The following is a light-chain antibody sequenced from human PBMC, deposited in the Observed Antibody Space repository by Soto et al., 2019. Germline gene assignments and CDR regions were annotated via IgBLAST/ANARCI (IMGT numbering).Light chain of an antibody. J-gene: IGKJ1*01. CDR3: QQYNNWPRT. V-gene: IGKV3-15*01. CDR2: GAS. Sequence: EIVMTQSPATLSVSPGERATLSCRASQSVSSNLAWYQQKPGQAPRPLIHGASTRATGIPARFSGSGSGAEFTLTVSSLQSEDFAIYYCQQYNNWPRTFGQGTKVEIK. CDR1: QSVSSN.